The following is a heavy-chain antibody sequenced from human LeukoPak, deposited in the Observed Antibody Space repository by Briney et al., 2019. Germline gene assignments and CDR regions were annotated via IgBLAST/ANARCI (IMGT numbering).Heavy chain of an antibody. V-gene: IGHV4-59*08. CDR3: ASGYDSSAYQPFIDY. CDR1: GGSISSYY. J-gene: IGHJ4*02. CDR2: IYYTGST. D-gene: IGHD3-22*01. Sequence: SETLSLTCTVSGGSISSYYWSWIRQPPGKGLEWIGYIYYTGSTNYNPSLKSRVTISVDTSKNQFSLKLRSVTAADTAVYYCASGYDSSAYQPFIDYWGQGTLVTVSS.